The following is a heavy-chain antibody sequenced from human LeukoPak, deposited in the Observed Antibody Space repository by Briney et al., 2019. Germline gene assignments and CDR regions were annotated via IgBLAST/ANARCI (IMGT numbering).Heavy chain of an antibody. Sequence: SETLSLTCTVSGGSISDYYWSWIRQPPGKGLEWIGWIFGSGSSNYNPSLKSRLTISVDTSKNQFSLKLTSATAADTAVYYCARGGYFSRFDPWGQGTLVTVSS. CDR2: IFGSGSS. D-gene: IGHD5-18*01. CDR1: GGSISDYY. J-gene: IGHJ5*02. V-gene: IGHV4-59*01. CDR3: ARGGYFSRFDP.